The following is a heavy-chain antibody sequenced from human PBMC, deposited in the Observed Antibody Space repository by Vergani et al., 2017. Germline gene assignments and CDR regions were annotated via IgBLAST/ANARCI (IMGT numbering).Heavy chain of an antibody. CDR1: GGSINPSSSF. CDR3: ARHDSGHYDSSYYGLDV. J-gene: IGHJ6*02. CDR2: IYYSEST. V-gene: IGHV4-39*01. Sequence: QLQLQESGPGLVKPSETLSLICTVSGGSINPSSSFWGWIRQSPGKGLEWIGSIYYSESTYYNPSLKSRVSISVDTSKNQFSLKLSSVTAADSAVYYCARHDSGHYDSSYYGLDVWGQGTTVTVSS. D-gene: IGHD3-16*01.